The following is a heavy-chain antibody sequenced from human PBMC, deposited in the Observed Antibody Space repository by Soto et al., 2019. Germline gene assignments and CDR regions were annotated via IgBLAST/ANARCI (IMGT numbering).Heavy chain of an antibody. J-gene: IGHJ4*02. Sequence: FLRLSCAGSGLTFRNDWLSWVRQAPGKGLEWVANINQDGSERYYVDSVRGRFTISRDNVENSLYLQLNSLRPEDTAVYYCAVYGYGVSAAAYWGQGTLVTVSS. CDR1: GLTFRNDW. CDR2: INQDGSER. V-gene: IGHV3-7*03. CDR3: AVYGYGVSAAAY. D-gene: IGHD4-17*01.